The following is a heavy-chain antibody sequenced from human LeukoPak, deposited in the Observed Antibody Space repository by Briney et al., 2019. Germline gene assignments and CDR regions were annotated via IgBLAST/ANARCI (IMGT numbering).Heavy chain of an antibody. D-gene: IGHD3-22*01. CDR1: GGSFSGYY. CDR3: ARGLDYYDSSGCRLPALGY. CDR2: INHSGST. J-gene: IGHJ4*02. Sequence: PSETLSLTCAVYGGSFSGYYWTWIRQPPGKGLEWIGEINHSGSTNYNPSLKSRVTISVDTSKNQFSLKLSSVTAADTAVYYCARGLDYYDSSGCRLPALGYWGQGTLVTVSS. V-gene: IGHV4-34*01.